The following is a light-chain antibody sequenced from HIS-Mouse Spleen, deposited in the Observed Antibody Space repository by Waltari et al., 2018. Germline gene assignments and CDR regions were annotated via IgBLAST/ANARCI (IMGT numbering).Light chain of an antibody. J-gene: IGKJ2*01. Sequence: EIVLTQSPATLSLSPGERATLSCRASQRVSSYLAWYQQKPGQAPRLLIYDASNRATGIPARFSGSGSGTDFNLTISSLEPEDFAVYYCQQRSNWPPYTFGQGTKLEIK. CDR1: QRVSSY. CDR3: QQRSNWPPYT. CDR2: DAS. V-gene: IGKV3-11*01.